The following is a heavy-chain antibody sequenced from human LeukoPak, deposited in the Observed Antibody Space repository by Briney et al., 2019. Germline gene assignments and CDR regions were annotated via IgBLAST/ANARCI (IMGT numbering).Heavy chain of an antibody. CDR1: GFTFINYG. V-gene: IGHV3-30*18. Sequence: NPGRSLRLSCAASGFTFINYGMHWVRQSPGKGLEWVAVISTDGSNEYYADSVKGRFTISRDNSKNTLYLQMNSLRAEDTAVYYCAKGASDYIWGSFRPPDDYWGQGTLVTVSS. D-gene: IGHD3-16*02. CDR3: AKGASDYIWGSFRPPDDY. J-gene: IGHJ4*02. CDR2: ISTDGSNE.